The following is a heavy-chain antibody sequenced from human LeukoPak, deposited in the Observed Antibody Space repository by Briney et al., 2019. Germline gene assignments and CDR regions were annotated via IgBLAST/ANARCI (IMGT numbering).Heavy chain of an antibody. Sequence: GESLKISCKGSGYSFTSYWIGWVRQMPGKGLEWMGIIYPGDSDTRYSPSFQGQVTISADKSISTAYLQWSSLKASDTAMYYCAGLGSSSWYGSAPHNWFDPWGQGTLVTVSS. CDR2: IYPGDSDT. CDR1: GYSFTSYW. CDR3: AGLGSSSWYGSAPHNWFDP. V-gene: IGHV5-51*01. D-gene: IGHD6-13*01. J-gene: IGHJ5*02.